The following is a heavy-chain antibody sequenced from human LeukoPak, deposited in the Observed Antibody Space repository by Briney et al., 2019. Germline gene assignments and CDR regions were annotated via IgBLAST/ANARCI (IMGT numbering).Heavy chain of an antibody. CDR1: GGSIRSYF. V-gene: IGHV4-59*08. Sequence: KPSETLSLTCTVSGGSIRSYFWSWIRQPPGKGLEWIGYVYYSGSTNYNPSLKSQVTISVDTSKKQFSLKLSSVTAADTAVYYCARRPDGTSHFDYWGQGTLVTVSS. CDR3: ARRPDGTSHFDY. CDR2: VYYSGST. D-gene: IGHD6-6*01. J-gene: IGHJ4*02.